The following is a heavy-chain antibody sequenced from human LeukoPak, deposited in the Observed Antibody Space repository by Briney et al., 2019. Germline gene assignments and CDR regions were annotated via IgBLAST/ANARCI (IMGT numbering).Heavy chain of an antibody. Sequence: PSETLSLTCAVYGGSFSGYYWSWIRQPPGKGLEWIGEINHSGSTNYNPSLKSRVTISVDTSKNQFSLKLSSVTAADTAVYYCARGRGEGRGISMVRGVRAPSYNWFDPWGHGTLVIVSS. CDR1: GGSFSGYY. V-gene: IGHV4-34*01. CDR3: ARGRGEGRGISMVRGVRAPSYNWFDP. J-gene: IGHJ5*02. D-gene: IGHD3-10*01. CDR2: INHSGST.